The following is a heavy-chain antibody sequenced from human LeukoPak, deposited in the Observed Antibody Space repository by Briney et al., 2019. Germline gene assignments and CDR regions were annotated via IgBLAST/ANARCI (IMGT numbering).Heavy chain of an antibody. V-gene: IGHV1-69*06. J-gene: IGHJ6*04. CDR2: IIPIFGTA. Sequence: ASVKVSCEASGGTFCSYAISWVRQAPGQGLEWMGGIIPIFGTANYAQKFQGRVTITADKSTSTAYMELSSLRSEDTAVYYCARGDSGSSHMDVWGKGTTVTVSS. CDR1: GGTFCSYA. CDR3: ARGDSGSSHMDV. D-gene: IGHD3-10*01.